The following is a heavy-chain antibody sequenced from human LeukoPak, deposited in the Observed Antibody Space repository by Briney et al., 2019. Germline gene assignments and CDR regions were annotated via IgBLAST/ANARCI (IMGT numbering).Heavy chain of an antibody. V-gene: IGHV1-46*01. J-gene: IGHJ5*02. Sequence: ASVKVSCKASGYTFTSYYMHWVRQAPGQGLEWMGIINPSGGSTSYAQKFRGRVTMTRDTSTSTVYMELSSLRSEDTAVYYCARDRFLGSGSYYKDPDWFDPWGQGTLVTVSS. CDR2: INPSGGST. D-gene: IGHD3-10*01. CDR1: GYTFTSYY. CDR3: ARDRFLGSGSYYKDPDWFDP.